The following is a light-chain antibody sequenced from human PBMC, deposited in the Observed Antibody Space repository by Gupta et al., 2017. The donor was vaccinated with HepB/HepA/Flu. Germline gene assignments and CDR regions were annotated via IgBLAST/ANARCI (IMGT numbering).Light chain of an antibody. CDR2: GAS. CDR3: QQENMRPIT. V-gene: IGKV3-15*01. Sequence: EIVMTQSPATLSVSPGERVTLSCRASQSVSRNIAWYRQIPGQPPRLLIFGASTRAPGIPARFGGSGSGTEFTLTISSRQSDEFAIYYCQQENMRPITFGRGTKVEIK. J-gene: IGKJ4*01. CDR1: QSVSRN.